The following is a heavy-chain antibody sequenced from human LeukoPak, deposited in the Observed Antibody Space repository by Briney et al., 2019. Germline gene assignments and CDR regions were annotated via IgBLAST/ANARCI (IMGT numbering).Heavy chain of an antibody. CDR1: GYTFTGYY. CDR2: ITPTSGGT. V-gene: IGHV1-2*06. CDR3: TRGGADY. D-gene: IGHD1-26*01. J-gene: IGHJ4*02. Sequence: ASVKVSCKTSGYTFTGYYTYWVRQAPGQGLEWMGQITPTSGGTNYAQKFQGRVTMTRDTSITTAYMELSRLTSDDTAVYYCTRGGADYWGQGTLVTVSS.